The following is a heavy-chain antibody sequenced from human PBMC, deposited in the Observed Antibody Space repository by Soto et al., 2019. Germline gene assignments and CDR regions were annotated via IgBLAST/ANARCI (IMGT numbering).Heavy chain of an antibody. J-gene: IGHJ6*03. CDR3: AVYTYYYIWGSYPTSQEYYYYYMDV. Sequence: GASVKVSCKASGYTFTRYYMNWVRQAPGRRLEWMGKINPSGGSTSYAQKFQGRVTMTRDTSTSTVYMELSSLRSEDTAVYYCAVYTYYYIWGSYPTSQEYYYYYMDVWGKGTTVTVSS. V-gene: IGHV1-46*03. D-gene: IGHD3-16*02. CDR1: GYTFTRYY. CDR2: INPSGGST.